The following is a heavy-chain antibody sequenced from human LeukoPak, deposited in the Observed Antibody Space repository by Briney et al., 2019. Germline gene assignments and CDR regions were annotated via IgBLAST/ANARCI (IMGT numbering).Heavy chain of an antibody. D-gene: IGHD3-3*01. CDR3: AGAQYHGFSTGYSGGYYYMDV. CDR2: ISNSGST. J-gene: IGHJ6*03. CDR1: GGSISSDY. V-gene: IGHV4-59*01. Sequence: SETLSLTSTVSGGSISSDYWSWMRQPPGKGLEWIGYISNSGSTNYNPFLKRRVTVSVDMSKTQLSLDLSSVTAADTAVYYCAGAQYHGFSTGYSGGYYYMDVWGKGTTVSVSS.